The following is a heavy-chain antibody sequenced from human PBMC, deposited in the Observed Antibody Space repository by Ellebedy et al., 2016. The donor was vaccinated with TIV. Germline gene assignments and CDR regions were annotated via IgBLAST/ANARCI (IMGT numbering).Heavy chain of an antibody. CDR2: IRYDGITR. CDR1: GFIFGDFG. CDR3: VKEVNGDV. J-gene: IGHJ6*02. V-gene: IGHV3-30*02. Sequence: GESLKISCAASGFIFGDFGMHWVRQAPGKGLDWVAFIRYDGITRFYADSVKGRFTISRDNSKNTLYLQMNTLRLVDTAVYYCVKEVNGDVWGQGATVTVSS. D-gene: IGHD2-21*01.